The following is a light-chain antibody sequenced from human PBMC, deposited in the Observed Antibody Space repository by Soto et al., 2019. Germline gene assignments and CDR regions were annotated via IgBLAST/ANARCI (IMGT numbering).Light chain of an antibody. CDR1: QSVLYSSNNKNY. V-gene: IGKV4-1*01. CDR2: WAS. J-gene: IGKJ2*01. Sequence: DIVMTQSPDSLAVFLGERATINCKSSQSVLYSSNNKNYLAWYQQRPGQPPKLLIYWASTRESGVPDRFSGSWSGTDFTLTITSLQAEDVAVYYCQQYESTPPTFGQGTKLEIK. CDR3: QQYESTPPT.